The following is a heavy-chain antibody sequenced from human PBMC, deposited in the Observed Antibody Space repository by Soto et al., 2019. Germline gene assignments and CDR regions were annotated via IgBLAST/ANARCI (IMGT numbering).Heavy chain of an antibody. CDR1: GFTFSNAW. D-gene: IGHD3-3*01. J-gene: IGHJ6*02. V-gene: IGHV3-15*01. CDR2: IKSKTDGGTT. Sequence: PGGSLRLSCAASGFTFSNAWMSWVRQAPGKGLEWVGRIKSKTDGGTTDYAAPVKGRFTISRDDSKNTLYLQMNSLKTEDTAVHYCTTAPRYDFWSGYYRPYYYYYGMDVWGQGTTVTVSS. CDR3: TTAPRYDFWSGYYRPYYYYYGMDV.